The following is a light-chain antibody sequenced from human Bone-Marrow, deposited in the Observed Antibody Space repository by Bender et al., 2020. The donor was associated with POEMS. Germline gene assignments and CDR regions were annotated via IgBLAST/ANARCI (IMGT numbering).Light chain of an antibody. CDR1: STDVGSEFF. V-gene: IGLV2-23*01. J-gene: IGLJ1*01. Sequence: QSALTQAASVSGSPGQSITISCTGTSTDVGSEFFVSWYQQHPGKAPKVLIYEGTKRPSGVSHRFSGSRSGNTASLTISGLQADDEADYYCCSYAGSHYVFGTGTKVTVL. CDR2: EGT. CDR3: CSYAGSHYV.